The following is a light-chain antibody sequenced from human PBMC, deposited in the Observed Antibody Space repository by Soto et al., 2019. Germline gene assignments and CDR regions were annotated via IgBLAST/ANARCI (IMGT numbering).Light chain of an antibody. CDR2: GNS. V-gene: IGLV1-40*01. CDR3: QSYDSSLSAVV. Sequence: QSVLTQPPSVSGAPGQRVTIYCTGSSSNIGAGYDVHWYQQLPGTAPKLLIYGNSNRPSGVPDRFSGSKSGTSASLAITGLQAEYEADYYCQSYDSSLSAVVFGGGTKLTVL. J-gene: IGLJ2*01. CDR1: SSNIGAGYD.